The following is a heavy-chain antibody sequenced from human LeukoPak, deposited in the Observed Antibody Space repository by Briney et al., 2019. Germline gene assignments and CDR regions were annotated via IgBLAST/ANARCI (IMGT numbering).Heavy chain of an antibody. CDR2: ITISGGST. J-gene: IGHJ4*02. D-gene: IGHD3-3*01. Sequence: GGSLRLSCAASGLTFSSYAMSWVRQAPGKGLEWVSAITISGGSTYYADSVKGRFTISRDNSKNTLYLQMNSLRAEDTAVYYCAKADTIFGVVTPFDYWGQGTLVTVSS. V-gene: IGHV3-23*01. CDR1: GLTFSSYA. CDR3: AKADTIFGVVTPFDY.